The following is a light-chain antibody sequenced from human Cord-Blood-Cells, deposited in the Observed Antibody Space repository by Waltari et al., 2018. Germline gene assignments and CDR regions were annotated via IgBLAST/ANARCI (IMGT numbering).Light chain of an antibody. J-gene: IGKJ4*01. CDR2: GAS. CDR3: QQYGSSPLT. CDR1: QSASSSY. Sequence: EIVLTQSPGTLSLSPGERATLSCRASQSASSSYLAWYQQKPGQAPRLLIYGASSRATGIPDRFGGSGSGTDFTLTISRLEPEDFAVYYCQQYGSSPLTFGGGTKVEIK. V-gene: IGKV3-20*01.